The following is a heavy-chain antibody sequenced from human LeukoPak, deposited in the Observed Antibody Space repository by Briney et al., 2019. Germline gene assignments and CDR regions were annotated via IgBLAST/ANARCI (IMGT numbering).Heavy chain of an antibody. CDR3: AKDSPGWFDP. CDR1: GFTFSGYG. V-gene: IGHV3-30*18. CDR2: ISYDGSNK. Sequence: GRSLRLSCAASGFTFSGYGMHWVRQAPGKGLEWVAVISYDGSNKYYADSVKGRFTISRDNSNNMLYLQMNSLRAADTAVYYCAKDSPGWFDPWGQGTLVTVSS. J-gene: IGHJ5*02.